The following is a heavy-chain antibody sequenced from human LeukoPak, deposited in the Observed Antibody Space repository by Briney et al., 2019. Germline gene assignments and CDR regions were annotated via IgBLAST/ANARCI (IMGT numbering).Heavy chain of an antibody. J-gene: IGHJ1*01. V-gene: IGHV1-2*02. D-gene: IGHD2-2*01. Sequence: ASLKVSCKASGYTFTGYYMHWVRQAPGQGLEWMGWINPNSGGTSYAQKFQGRVTMTRDTSTSTVYMELSSLRSEDTAVYYCAREGDCSSTSCYGAYFQHWGQGTLVTVSS. CDR3: AREGDCSSTSCYGAYFQH. CDR1: GYTFTGYY. CDR2: INPNSGGT.